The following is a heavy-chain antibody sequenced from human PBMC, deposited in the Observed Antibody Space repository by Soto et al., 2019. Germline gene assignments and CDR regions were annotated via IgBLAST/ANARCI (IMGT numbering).Heavy chain of an antibody. CDR2: ISAYNDNT. J-gene: IGHJ6*02. CDR1: GYTFTSYG. D-gene: IGHD6-6*01. V-gene: IGHV1-18*04. Sequence: GASVKVSCKASGYTFTSYGISWVRQAPGQGLEWMGWISAYNDNTNYAQKLQGRVTMTTDTSTSTAYMELRSLRSDDTAVYYCASYSSSSLYYYYGMDVWGQGTTVTVSS. CDR3: ASYSSSSLYYYYGMDV.